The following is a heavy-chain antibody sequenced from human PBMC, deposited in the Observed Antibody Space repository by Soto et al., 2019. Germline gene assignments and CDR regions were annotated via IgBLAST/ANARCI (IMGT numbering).Heavy chain of an antibody. Sequence: SETLSLTCTVSGGSISSSSYYWGWIRQPPGKGLEWIGRIYYSGSTYYNPSLKSRVTISVDTSKNQFSLKLSSVTAADTAVYYCARQIAAAGRFHPWGEGTLVTVSS. CDR1: GGSISSSSYY. CDR3: ARQIAAAGRFHP. CDR2: IYYSGST. V-gene: IGHV4-39*01. J-gene: IGHJ5*02. D-gene: IGHD6-13*01.